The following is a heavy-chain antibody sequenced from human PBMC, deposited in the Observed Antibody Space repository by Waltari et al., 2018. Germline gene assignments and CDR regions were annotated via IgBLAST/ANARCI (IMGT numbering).Heavy chain of an antibody. J-gene: IGHJ4*02. Sequence: QVQLQESGPGLVKPSETLSLTCSVSDYSVTGGFYWGWIRQAPGKGREWIANIYYSGTTYYNPSLRSRVTISVDTSKNQFSLKLTSLTAADTAVYYCVRDRPTGEVDQWGPGTLVTVSS. CDR3: VRDRPTGEVDQ. CDR2: IYYSGTT. CDR1: DYSVTGGFY. D-gene: IGHD7-27*01. V-gene: IGHV4-38-2*02.